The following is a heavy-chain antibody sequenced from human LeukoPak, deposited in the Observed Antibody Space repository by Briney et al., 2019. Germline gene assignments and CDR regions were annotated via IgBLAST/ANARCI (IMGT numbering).Heavy chain of an antibody. V-gene: IGHV3-23*01. J-gene: IGHJ4*02. Sequence: PGQTLSLSCAASGVTFSTVAMSWVRKTPKKGLEWFSAISDTGGNTFYADSVKGRFTISRDNSKNTLYLQMNSLRAEDTAIYYCAKGRTNDYWGQGTLVTVSS. D-gene: IGHD1/OR15-1a*01. CDR2: ISDTGGNT. CDR1: GVTFSTVA. CDR3: AKGRTNDY.